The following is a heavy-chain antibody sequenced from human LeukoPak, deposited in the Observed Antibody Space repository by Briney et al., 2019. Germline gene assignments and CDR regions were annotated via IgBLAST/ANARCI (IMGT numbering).Heavy chain of an antibody. Sequence: TGGSLRLPCAASGFTFDDYTMHWVRQAPGKGLEWVSLISWDGGSTYYADSVKGRFTISRDNSKNSLYLQMNSLRTEDTALYYCAKDINPYDYGGNVDYWGQGTLVTVSS. V-gene: IGHV3-43*01. D-gene: IGHD4-23*01. CDR1: GFTFDDYT. CDR2: ISWDGGST. CDR3: AKDINPYDYGGNVDY. J-gene: IGHJ4*02.